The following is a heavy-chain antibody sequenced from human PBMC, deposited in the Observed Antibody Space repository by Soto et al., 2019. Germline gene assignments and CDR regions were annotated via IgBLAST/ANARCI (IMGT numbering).Heavy chain of an antibody. V-gene: IGHV2-5*02. D-gene: IGHD3-22*01. CDR3: AHRLYDSRGYSFDY. J-gene: IGHJ4*02. Sequence: QITLKESGPTLVKPTQTLTLTCTFSGFSLTTGGVGVGWIRQPPGKALEWLALIYWDDDKRYSPSLKSRLTSAKDTSKNQVVRTMTNKDPVDTATYDCAHRLYDSRGYSFDYGGQGTLVTVSS. CDR2: IYWDDDK. CDR1: GFSLTTGGVG.